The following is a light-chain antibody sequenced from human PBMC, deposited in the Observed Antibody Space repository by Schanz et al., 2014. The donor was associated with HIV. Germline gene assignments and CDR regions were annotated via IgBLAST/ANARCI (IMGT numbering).Light chain of an antibody. Sequence: QSVLTQPPSASGSPGQSVTISCTGTSSDVGGYNYVSWHQQHPGKAPKLMIYDVSNRPSGVSNRFSGSKSGNTASLTVSGLQAEDEADYYCSSYTSSSTRVFGGGTKLTVL. CDR2: DVS. J-gene: IGLJ3*02. CDR3: SSYTSSSTRV. V-gene: IGLV2-14*03. CDR1: SSDVGGYNY.